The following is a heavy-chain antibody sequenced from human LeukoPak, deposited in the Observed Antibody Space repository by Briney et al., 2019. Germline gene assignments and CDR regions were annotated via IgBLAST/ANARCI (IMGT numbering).Heavy chain of an antibody. CDR1: GYTLTELS. CDR3: ATGIQGWAVALDY. D-gene: IGHD6-19*01. V-gene: IGHV1-24*01. Sequence: ASVKVSCKVSGYTLTELSMHWVRQAPGKGLEWMGGFDPEDGEIIYAQKFQGRVTMTEDTSTDTAYMELSSLRAEDTAVCYGATGIQGWAVALDYWGQGTPVTVSS. CDR2: FDPEDGEI. J-gene: IGHJ4*02.